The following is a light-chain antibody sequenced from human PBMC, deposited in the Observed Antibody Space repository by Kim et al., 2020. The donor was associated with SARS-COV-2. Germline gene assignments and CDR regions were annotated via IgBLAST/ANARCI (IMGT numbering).Light chain of an antibody. CDR1: KSVSDF. J-gene: IGKJ2*01. CDR3: QHRSDRPPYT. CDR2: DAS. Sequence: LSRGERAAPSGRASKSVSDFLAWYQERPGQAPRLIIYDASRRAPGIPGRFAGRGAGTDFTLTITSLQPEDSAVYYGQHRSDRPPYTFGQGTKLEIK. V-gene: IGKV3-11*01.